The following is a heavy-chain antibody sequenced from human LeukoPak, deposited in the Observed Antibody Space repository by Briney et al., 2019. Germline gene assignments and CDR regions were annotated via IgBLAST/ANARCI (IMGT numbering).Heavy chain of an antibody. CDR1: GFTFDDYA. Sequence: GGSLRLSCAASGFTFDDYAMHWVRHAPGKGLEWVSGISWNSGSIGYADSVKGRFTISRDNAKNSLYLQMNSLRAEDTALYYCAKNSRSSGYYLDYWGQGTLVTVSS. CDR3: AKNSRSSGYYLDY. CDR2: ISWNSGSI. J-gene: IGHJ4*02. V-gene: IGHV3-9*01. D-gene: IGHD3-22*01.